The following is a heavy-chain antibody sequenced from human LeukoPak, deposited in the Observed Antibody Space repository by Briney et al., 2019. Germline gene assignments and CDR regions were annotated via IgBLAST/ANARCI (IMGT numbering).Heavy chain of an antibody. Sequence: PSETLSLTCTVSGGSISSYYWSWIRQPPGKGLEWIGYIYYSGSTNYNPSLKSRVTISVDTSKNQFSLKLSSVTAADTAVYYCARDRHGSGSAHSIDPWGQGTLVTVSS. D-gene: IGHD3-10*01. CDR2: IYYSGST. J-gene: IGHJ5*02. CDR1: GGSISSYY. CDR3: ARDRHGSGSAHSIDP. V-gene: IGHV4-59*01.